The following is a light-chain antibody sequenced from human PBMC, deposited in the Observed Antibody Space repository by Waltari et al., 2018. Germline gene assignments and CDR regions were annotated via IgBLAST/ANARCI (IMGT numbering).Light chain of an antibody. V-gene: IGLV2-18*02. CDR3: SSFTTSNTWV. CDR1: NTDVASHDR. J-gene: IGLJ3*02. CDR2: AVI. Sequence: QPALTQLRSVSGSPGQSVTISCSGSNTDVASHDRVSWFQQSPGTAHKLLIYAVINRPSGVPARFSGSKSGNTASLTISGLQAADEGDYYCSSFTTSNTWVFGGGTKVTVL.